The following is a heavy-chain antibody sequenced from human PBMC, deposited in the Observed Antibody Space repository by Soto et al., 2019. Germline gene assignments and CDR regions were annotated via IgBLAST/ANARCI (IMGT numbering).Heavy chain of an antibody. J-gene: IGHJ6*02. V-gene: IGHV4-31*03. CDR1: GGSISSGGYY. CDR2: IYYSGST. D-gene: IGHD6-19*01. CDR3: ARDKTIAVAGLYYYYYGMDV. Sequence: PSETLSLTCTVSGGSISSGGYYWSWIRQHPWKGLEWIGYIYYSGSTYYNPSLKSRVTISVDTSKNQFSLKLSSVTAADTAVYYCARDKTIAVAGLYYYYYGMDVWGQGKTVTVS.